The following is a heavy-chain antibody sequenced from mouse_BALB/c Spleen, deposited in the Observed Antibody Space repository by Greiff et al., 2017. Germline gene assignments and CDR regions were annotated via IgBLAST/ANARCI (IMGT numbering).Heavy chain of an antibody. J-gene: IGHJ2*01. CDR1: GFNIKDTY. V-gene: IGHV14-3*02. CDR2: IDPANGNT. CDR3: ARYGNYPYYFDY. D-gene: IGHD2-1*01. Sequence: VQLQQSGAELVKPGASVKLSCTASGFNIKDTYMHWVKQRPEQGLEWIGRIDPANGNTKYDPKFQGKATITADTSSNTAYLQLSSLTSEYTAVYYCARYGNYPYYFDYWGQGTTLTVSS.